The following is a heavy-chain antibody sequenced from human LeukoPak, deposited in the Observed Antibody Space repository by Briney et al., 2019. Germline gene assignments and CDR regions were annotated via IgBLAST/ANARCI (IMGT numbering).Heavy chain of an antibody. J-gene: IGHJ3*02. CDR2: ISYDGTNQ. CDR3: AKDKGGGYGNDAFDI. CDR1: GFTFSIYG. D-gene: IGHD3-16*01. Sequence: SGGSLRLSCAASGFTFSIYGIHWVRQAPGKGLEWVAVISYDGTNQYYADSVKGRFTISRYNSKNPLYLQMNRLKAEDTAVYYCAKDKGGGYGNDAFDIWGRGTMVTVSS. V-gene: IGHV3-30*18.